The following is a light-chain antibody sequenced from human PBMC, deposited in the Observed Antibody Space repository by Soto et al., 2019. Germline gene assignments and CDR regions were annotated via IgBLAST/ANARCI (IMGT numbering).Light chain of an antibody. V-gene: IGLV2-14*01. CDR1: SSDVGGYNY. Sequence: QSALTQPASVSGSPGQSITLSCTGTSSDVGGYNYVSWYQQHPGKAPKLMIYDVSNRPSGVSNRFSGSKSGNTASLTISGLQAEDEADYYCSSYTSAYVFGTGTKLTVL. CDR3: SSYTSAYV. CDR2: DVS. J-gene: IGLJ1*01.